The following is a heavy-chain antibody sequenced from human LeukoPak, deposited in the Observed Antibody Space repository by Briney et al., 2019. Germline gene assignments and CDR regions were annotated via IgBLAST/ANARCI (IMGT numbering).Heavy chain of an antibody. CDR2: MNPNSGST. J-gene: IGHJ4*02. CDR3: ARGRSTGYPYYFEY. Sequence: ASVKVSCKASGYTFTSYDINWERQATGQGLEWMGGMNPNSGSTGYAQKFQGRVTITRNSSISAAYMERSGLRSEDTAVYYCARGRSTGYPYYFEYWGQGTLVTVSS. V-gene: IGHV1-8*03. D-gene: IGHD5-12*01. CDR1: GYTFTSYD.